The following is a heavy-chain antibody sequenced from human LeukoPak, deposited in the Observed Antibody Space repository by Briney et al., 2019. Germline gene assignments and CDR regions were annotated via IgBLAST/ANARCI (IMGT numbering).Heavy chain of an antibody. V-gene: IGHV1-46*01. CDR2: INPSGGST. CDR3: ARAPTSSGYFNDAFDI. Sequence: ASVKVSCKASGYTFTSYYMHWVRQAPGQGLEWMGIINPSGGSTSYAQKFQGRVTMTGDTSTSTVYMELSSLRSEDTAVYYCARAPTSSGYFNDAFDIWGQGTMVTVSS. D-gene: IGHD3-22*01. CDR1: GYTFTSYY. J-gene: IGHJ3*02.